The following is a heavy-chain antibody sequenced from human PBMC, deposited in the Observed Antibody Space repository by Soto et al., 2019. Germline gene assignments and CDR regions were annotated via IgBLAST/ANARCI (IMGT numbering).Heavy chain of an antibody. D-gene: IGHD6-13*01. Sequence: QVQLQESGPGLVKPSETLSLTCTVSGGSVSSGSYYWSWIRQPPGKGLEWIGYIYYSGSTNYNPSLKSRVTISVDTSKNQFSLKLGSVTAADTAVYYCARGGSSSWYGVRHNWFDPWGQGTLVTVSS. CDR2: IYYSGST. CDR1: GGSVSSGSYY. CDR3: ARGGSSSWYGVRHNWFDP. V-gene: IGHV4-61*01. J-gene: IGHJ5*02.